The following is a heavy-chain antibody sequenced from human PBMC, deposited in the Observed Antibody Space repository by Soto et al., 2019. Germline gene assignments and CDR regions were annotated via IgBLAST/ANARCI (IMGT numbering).Heavy chain of an antibody. CDR1: GYSFTSYW. J-gene: IGHJ6*02. D-gene: IGHD3-16*01. V-gene: IGHV5-51*01. Sequence: PGESLKISCKASGYSFTSYWIGWVRQMPGKGLEWMGIIYPGDSDTRYSPSFQGQVTISADKSISTAYLQWSSLKASDTAMYYCASSNYVWGSFPYYGMDVWGQGTTVTVSS. CDR3: ASSNYVWGSFPYYGMDV. CDR2: IYPGDSDT.